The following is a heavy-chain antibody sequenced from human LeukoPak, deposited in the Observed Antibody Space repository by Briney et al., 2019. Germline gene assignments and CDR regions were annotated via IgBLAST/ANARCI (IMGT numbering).Heavy chain of an antibody. CDR1: GFTFSSYS. CDR3: ARVPYYYDSSGNFDY. Sequence: GGSLRLSCAASGFTFSSYSMNWVRQAPGKGLEWVSSISSSSSYIYYADSVKGRFTTSRDNAKNSLYLQMNSLRAEDTAVYYCARVPYYYDSSGNFDYWGQGTLVTVSS. D-gene: IGHD3-22*01. CDR2: ISSSSSYI. J-gene: IGHJ4*02. V-gene: IGHV3-21*01.